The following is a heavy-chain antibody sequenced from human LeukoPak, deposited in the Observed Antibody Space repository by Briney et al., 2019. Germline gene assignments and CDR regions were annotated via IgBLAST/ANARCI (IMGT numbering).Heavy chain of an antibody. CDR2: IYYSGST. J-gene: IGHJ4*02. CDR1: GGSISSYY. D-gene: IGHD3-16*02. Sequence: SETLSLTCTVSGGSISSYYWSWIRQPPGKGLEWMGYIYYSGSTNYNPSLKSRVTISVDTSKNQFSLKLRSVTAADTAVYYCAREMRLGKLPYYFDYWGQGTLVTVSS. V-gene: IGHV4-59*01. CDR3: AREMRLGKLPYYFDY.